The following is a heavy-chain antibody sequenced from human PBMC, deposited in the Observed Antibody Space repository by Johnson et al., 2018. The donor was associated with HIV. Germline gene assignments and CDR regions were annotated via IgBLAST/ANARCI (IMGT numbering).Heavy chain of an antibody. CDR1: GFTVTSNY. CDR2: IYAGNRT. J-gene: IGHJ3*02. V-gene: IGHV3-66*01. D-gene: IGHD2-15*01. CDR3: AREGVVGVKDGFI. Sequence: VQLVESGGGLVQPGGSLRLSCAVSGFTVTSNYMTWVRQAPGKGLEWVSVIYAGNRTYYAASVKGRFTISRDKSKNILSLQMNNLRVEDTAVYYCAREGVVGVKDGFIWGQGTMVTVSS.